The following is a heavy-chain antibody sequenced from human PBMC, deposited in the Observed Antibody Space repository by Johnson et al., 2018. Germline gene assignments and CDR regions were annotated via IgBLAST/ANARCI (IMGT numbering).Heavy chain of an antibody. V-gene: IGHV3-30*03. CDR2: ISYDGTNK. D-gene: IGHD5-12*01. CDR1: GFTFSSYG. Sequence: QVQLVQSGGGVVQPGRSLRLSCAVSGFTFSSYGMNWVRQAPGKGLNWVAVISYDGTNKYYADSVQGRFTISRDDSQNTRYLQMNSRRTDDTAVYYCATGLPYRVPIAGHNEYFHRWGQGTLVTVSA. J-gene: IGHJ1*01. CDR3: ATGLPYRVPIAGHNEYFHR.